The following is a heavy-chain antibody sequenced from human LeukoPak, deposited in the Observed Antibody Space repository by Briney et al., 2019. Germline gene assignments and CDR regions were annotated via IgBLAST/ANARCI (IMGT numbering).Heavy chain of an antibody. Sequence: GGSLRLSCAASGFIFSSYWMHWVRQVPGKGLVWVSRIKSDGSSTTYADSVKGRFTISRDNAKNTLYLQMNSLRAEDTAVYYCARGLQLHDAFDIWGQGTMVTVSS. CDR3: ARGLQLHDAFDI. J-gene: IGHJ3*02. CDR2: IKSDGSST. D-gene: IGHD5-18*01. CDR1: GFIFSSYW. V-gene: IGHV3-74*01.